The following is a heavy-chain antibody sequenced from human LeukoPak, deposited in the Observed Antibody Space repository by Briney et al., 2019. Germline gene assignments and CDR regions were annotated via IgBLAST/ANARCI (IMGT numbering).Heavy chain of an antibody. J-gene: IGHJ4*02. CDR1: GFTFSSYA. CDR3: AKDDLITMVRGVDFDY. V-gene: IGHV3-23*01. CDR2: ISGSGGST. Sequence: PGGSLRLSCAASGFTFSSYAMSWVRQAPGKGLEWVSAISGSGGSTYYADSVKGRFTISRDNSKNRLYLQMNSLRAEDTAVYYCAKDDLITMVRGVDFDYWGQGTLVTVSS. D-gene: IGHD3-10*01.